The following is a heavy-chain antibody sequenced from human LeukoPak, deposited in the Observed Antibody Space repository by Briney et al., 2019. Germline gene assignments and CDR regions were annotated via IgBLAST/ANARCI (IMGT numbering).Heavy chain of an antibody. J-gene: IGHJ4*02. V-gene: IGHV3-23*01. D-gene: IGHD3-10*01. Sequence: GGSLRLSCAASGFTFSSYGMSWVRQAPGKGLEWVSAISGSGDSAYYADSVKGRFTISRDNSKNTLYLQMNSLRAEDTAVYYCAKDRGIISDYWGQGTLVTVSS. CDR2: ISGSGDSA. CDR1: GFTFSSYG. CDR3: AKDRGIISDY.